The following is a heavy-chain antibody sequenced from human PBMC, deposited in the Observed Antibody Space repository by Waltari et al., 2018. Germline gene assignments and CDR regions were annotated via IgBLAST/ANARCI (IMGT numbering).Heavy chain of an antibody. Sequence: QVQLVESGGGVVQPGRSLRLSCAASGFTFSSYGMHWVRQAPGKWCGWVAVKCNDEVNKNLADSVRAELTISRKNSKTTLYLKRNSLRAEETVVYYWARDPNDYWGRERWSPSPQ. J-gene: IGHJ4*02. CDR1: GFTFSSYG. V-gene: IGHV3-33*01. CDR3: ARDPNDY. CDR2: KCNDEVNK.